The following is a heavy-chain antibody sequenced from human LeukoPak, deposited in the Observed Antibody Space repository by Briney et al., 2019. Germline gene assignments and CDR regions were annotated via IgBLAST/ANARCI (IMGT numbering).Heavy chain of an antibody. V-gene: IGHV3-7*01. J-gene: IGHJ6*04. CDR1: GFTFSGFW. CDR3: VPAAMNV. D-gene: IGHD2-2*01. Sequence: PGGSLRLSCVTSGFTFSGFWMTWVRQAPVKGLEWVANIKDDGSETFYVDSVKGRFTISRDNAKNSLYLQMNSLRVEDTAHYYCVPAAMNVWGKGTTVTVSS. CDR2: IKDDGSET.